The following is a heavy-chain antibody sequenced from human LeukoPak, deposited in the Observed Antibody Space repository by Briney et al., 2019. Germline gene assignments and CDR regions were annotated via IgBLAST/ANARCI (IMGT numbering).Heavy chain of an antibody. Sequence: EGSLRLSCAASGFTFSSYAMHWVRQAPGKGLEWVAFIRYDGSNKYYADSVKGRFTISRDNSKNTLYLQMNSLRAEDTAVYYCAKDQDGGSYYFDYWGQGTLVTVSS. V-gene: IGHV3-30*02. CDR3: AKDQDGGSYYFDY. CDR2: IRYDGSNK. CDR1: GFTFSSYA. J-gene: IGHJ4*02. D-gene: IGHD1-26*01.